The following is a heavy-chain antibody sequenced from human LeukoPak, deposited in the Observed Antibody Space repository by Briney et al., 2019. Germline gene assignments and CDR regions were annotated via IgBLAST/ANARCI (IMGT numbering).Heavy chain of an antibody. D-gene: IGHD3-9*01. CDR2: IRGGGTTDT. CDR3: AKVPPVLRYFDWLSPIDY. CDR1: GFTFSSHG. J-gene: IGHJ4*02. Sequence: GGSLRLSCVGSGFTFSSHGMGWVRQGPGKGLEWVSVIRGGGTTDTYYIDSVKGRFTISRNNSKNTVFLQMSRLRAGDTAVYYCAKVPPVLRYFDWLSPIDYWGQGTLVTVSS. V-gene: IGHV3-23*01.